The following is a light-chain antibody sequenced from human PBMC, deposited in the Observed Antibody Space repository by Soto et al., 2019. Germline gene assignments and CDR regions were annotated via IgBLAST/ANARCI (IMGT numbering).Light chain of an antibody. CDR3: QQYNSYPWT. V-gene: IGKV1-5*01. CDR2: DAS. Sequence: DIQMPQSPSTLSASVGDRVTITCRASQSISSWLAWYQQKPGKAPKLLIYDASSLESGVPSRFSGSGSGTEFTLTISSLQPDDFATYYGQQYNSYPWTFGQGTKVEIK. J-gene: IGKJ1*01. CDR1: QSISSW.